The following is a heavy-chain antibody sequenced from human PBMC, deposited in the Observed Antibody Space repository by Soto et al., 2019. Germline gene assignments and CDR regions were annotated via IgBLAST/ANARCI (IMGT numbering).Heavy chain of an antibody. CDR2: FDPEDGET. CDR1: GYTLTGLS. V-gene: IGHV1-24*01. D-gene: IGHD3-3*01. J-gene: IGHJ6*02. CDR3: ATGLEWFVNYYGMDV. Sequence: GASVKVSCKVSGYTLTGLSMHWVRQAPGKGLEWMGGFDPEDGETIYAQKFQGRVTMTEDTSTDTAYMELSSLRSEDTAVYYCATGLEWFVNYYGMDVWGQGITVTVSS.